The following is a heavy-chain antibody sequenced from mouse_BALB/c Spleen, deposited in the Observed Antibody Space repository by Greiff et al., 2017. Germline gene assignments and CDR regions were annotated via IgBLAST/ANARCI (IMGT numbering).Heavy chain of an antibody. V-gene: IGHV14-3*02. CDR1: GFNFKDTY. CDR3: ARRLGDY. CDR2: IDPANGNT. Sequence: EVQLQQSGAELVKPGASVTLSCTASGFNFKDTYMHWVKQSPEQGLEWIGRIDPANGNTKYDPKFQGKATITADTSSNTAYLQLSSLTSEDTAIYYGARRLGDYWGQGTTLTVSS. J-gene: IGHJ2*01. D-gene: IGHD4-1*01.